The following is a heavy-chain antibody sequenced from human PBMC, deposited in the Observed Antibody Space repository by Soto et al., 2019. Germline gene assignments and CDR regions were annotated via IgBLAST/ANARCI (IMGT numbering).Heavy chain of an antibody. CDR1: GYNFANYW. D-gene: IGHD6-13*01. CDR3: ATSSQLVGWFDP. Sequence: PGESLKISCKGSGYNFANYWIGWVRQMPGKGLEWMGIIYPGNSDTRYSPSFQGQVTISADKSIRTAYLQWSSLKASDTAMYYCATSSQLVGWFDPWGQGTLVTVSS. V-gene: IGHV5-51*01. CDR2: IYPGNSDT. J-gene: IGHJ5*02.